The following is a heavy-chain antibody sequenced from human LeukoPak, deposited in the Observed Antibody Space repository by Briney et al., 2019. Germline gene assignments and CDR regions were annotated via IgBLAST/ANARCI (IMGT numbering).Heavy chain of an antibody. D-gene: IGHD6-19*01. V-gene: IGHV3-7*01. CDR3: ARDPYSSGWPSYYYYGMDV. J-gene: IGHJ6*02. Sequence: GGSLRLSCAASGFTFSSYWMSWVRQAPGKGLEWVANIKQDGSEKYYVDSVKGRFTISRDNAKNSLYLQMNSLRAEDTAVYYCARDPYSSGWPSYYYYGMDVWGQGTTLTVSS. CDR2: IKQDGSEK. CDR1: GFTFSSYW.